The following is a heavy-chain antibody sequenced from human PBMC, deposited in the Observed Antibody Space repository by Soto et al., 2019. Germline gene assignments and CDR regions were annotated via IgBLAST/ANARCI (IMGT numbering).Heavy chain of an antibody. CDR1: GGSIGSSSYY. CDR3: ARLIRTWGMDV. V-gene: IGHV4-39*01. J-gene: IGHJ6*02. CDR2: IYYSGST. Sequence: LSLTCTVSGGSIGSSSYYWGWIRQPPGKGLEWIGSIYYSGSTYYNPSLKSRVTISVDTSKNQFSLKLSSVTAADTAVYYCARLIRTWGMDVWGQGTTVTVSS.